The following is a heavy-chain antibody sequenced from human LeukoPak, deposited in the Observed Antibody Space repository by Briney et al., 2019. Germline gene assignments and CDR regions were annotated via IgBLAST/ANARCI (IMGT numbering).Heavy chain of an antibody. CDR3: TRVVNGGHFDY. J-gene: IGHJ4*02. D-gene: IGHD2-8*01. CDR2: VYHTGTS. Sequence: PSETLSLTCSVSGASINGYYWTWIRQPPGKGLEWIGYVYHTGTSGYHPSLKSRVAMSLDTSKNQVSLKLRSVTAADTAVYFCTRVVNGGHFDYWGQGTLVTVSS. CDR1: GASINGYY. V-gene: IGHV4-59*01.